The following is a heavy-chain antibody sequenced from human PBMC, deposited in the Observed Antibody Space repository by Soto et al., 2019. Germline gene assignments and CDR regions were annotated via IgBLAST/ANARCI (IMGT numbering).Heavy chain of an antibody. V-gene: IGHV3-23*01. CDR2: ISGSGGTT. D-gene: IGHD6-13*01. CDR3: ATISDRGIAAALDF. J-gene: IGHJ4*02. Sequence: GGSLRLSCAASTFIFTNYAMSWVRQAPGEGLEWVSAISGSGGTTYYAESVKGRFSISRDNSKNTLYLQLNSLRVEDTAIYYCATISDRGIAAALDFWGQGTLVTVYS. CDR1: TFIFTNYA.